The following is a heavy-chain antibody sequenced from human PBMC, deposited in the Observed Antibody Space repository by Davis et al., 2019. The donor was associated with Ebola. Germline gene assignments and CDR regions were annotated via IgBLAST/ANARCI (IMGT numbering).Heavy chain of an antibody. CDR1: GFTFISYS. Sequence: GGSLRLSCAASGFTFISYSMNWVRQAPGKGLEWVSYSSSSNSYVYYADSIKGCFTISRDNAKNSLFLQMDSLRPEDTAVYYCARSSLAATGFFDFWGQGTLVTVSS. CDR2: SSSSNSYV. D-gene: IGHD6-13*01. J-gene: IGHJ4*02. CDR3: ARSSLAATGFFDF. V-gene: IGHV3-21*01.